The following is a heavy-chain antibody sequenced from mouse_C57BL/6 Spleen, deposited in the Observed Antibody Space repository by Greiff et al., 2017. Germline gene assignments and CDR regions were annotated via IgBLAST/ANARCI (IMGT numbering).Heavy chain of an antibody. Sequence: VQLQESGPELVKPGASVKISCKASGYAISSSWMNWVKQRTGQGLEWIGRIYPGDGDTNYTGTFKGKATLTADKSSSTAYMQLSSLTSEDSAVYCCARNYHDNYCAMDYWGKGTSVTVAS. CDR2: IYPGDGDT. V-gene: IGHV1-82*01. CDR3: ARNYHDNYCAMDY. CDR1: GYAISSSW. D-gene: IGHD1-1*02. J-gene: IGHJ4*01.